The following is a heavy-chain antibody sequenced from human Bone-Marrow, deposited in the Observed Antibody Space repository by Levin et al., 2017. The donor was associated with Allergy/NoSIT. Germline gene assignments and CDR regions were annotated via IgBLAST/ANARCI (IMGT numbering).Heavy chain of an antibody. J-gene: IGHJ6*02. D-gene: IGHD6-13*01. Sequence: GESLKISCAASGFTFSNSSMNWVRQAPGKGLEWVSYISDSSSSIFYADSVKGRFIISRDNAKNSLFLQMNSLRDEDTAVYYCARDCPHLSYSSTWYYYYGMDVWGQGTTVTVSS. V-gene: IGHV3-48*02. CDR1: GFTFSNSS. CDR2: ISDSSSSI. CDR3: ARDCPHLSYSSTWYYYYGMDV.